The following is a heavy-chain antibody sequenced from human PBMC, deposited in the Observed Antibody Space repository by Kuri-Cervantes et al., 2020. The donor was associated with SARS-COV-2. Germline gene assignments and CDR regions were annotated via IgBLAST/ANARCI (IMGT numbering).Heavy chain of an antibody. J-gene: IGHJ4*02. CDR1: GDPMSSGNYY. CDR2: IYYSGGA. V-gene: IGHV4-30-4*08. Sequence: LRLSCTVSGDPMSSGNYYWTWVRQPPGKGLEWIGNIYYSGGAFYNPSLKSRVTMSLDMSKNQFSLKLSSVTAADTAVYYCARHAHYYGSGSYPRWWGQGTLVTVSS. CDR3: ARHAHYYGSGSYPRW. D-gene: IGHD3-10*01.